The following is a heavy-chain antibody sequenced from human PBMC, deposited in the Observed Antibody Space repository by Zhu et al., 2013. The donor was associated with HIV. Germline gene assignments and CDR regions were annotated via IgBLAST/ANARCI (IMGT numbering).Heavy chain of an antibody. D-gene: IGHD3-16*01. Sequence: GDSVKVSCKASGYSFIGYYMHWVRQAPGQGLEWMGVVNPRAGSRKYALKLEGRVTMTTDRSTNMVYMELRSLKFDDTAVYFCTRGGLVKWGRDNWFDPWGQGTLVIVSS. CDR3: TRGGLVKWGRDNWFDP. J-gene: IGHJ5*02. CDR1: GYSFIGYY. CDR2: VNPRAGSR. V-gene: IGHV1-46*01.